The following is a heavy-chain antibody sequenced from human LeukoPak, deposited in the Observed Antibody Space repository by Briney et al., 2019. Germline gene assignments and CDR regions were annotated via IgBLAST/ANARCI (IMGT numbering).Heavy chain of an antibody. CDR3: ASSYKGGYCGSGSYSIRPGSYDLPFDY. D-gene: IGHD3-10*01. V-gene: IGHV4-31*03. CDR2: IYYSGST. J-gene: IGHJ4*02. Sequence: SETLSLTCTVSGGSISSGGYYWSWIRQHPGKGLEWIGYIYYSGSTYYNPSLKSRVTISVDTSKNQFSLKLSSVTAADTAVYYCASSYKGGYCGSGSYSIRPGSYDLPFDYWGQGTLVAVSS. CDR1: GGSISSGGYY.